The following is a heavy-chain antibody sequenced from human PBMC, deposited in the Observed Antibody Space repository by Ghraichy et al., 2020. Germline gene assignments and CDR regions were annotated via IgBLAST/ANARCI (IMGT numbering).Heavy chain of an antibody. V-gene: IGHV1-69*13. CDR1: GGTFSSYA. CDR3: VFRVAVAGINPLPFDY. J-gene: IGHJ4*02. CDR2: IIPIFGTA. Sequence: SVKVSCKASGGTFSSYAISWVRQAPGQGLEWMGGIIPIFGTANYAQKFQGRVTITADESTSTAYMELSSLRSEDTAVYYCVFRVAVAGINPLPFDYWGQGTLVTVSS. D-gene: IGHD6-19*01.